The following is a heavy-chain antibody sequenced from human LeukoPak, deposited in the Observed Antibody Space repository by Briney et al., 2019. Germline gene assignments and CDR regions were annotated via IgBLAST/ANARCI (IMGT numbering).Heavy chain of an antibody. CDR2: VSGSGGTT. Sequence: GGSLRLSCAVSGFTFSSYGMSWVRQAPGKGLEWVSGVSGSGGTTYYADSVKGRFTISIDDAKSSLFLRMDNLRVDDTATYYWAKEKGAGGGYPVLDSWGRGILVTVSS. D-gene: IGHD3-16*02. J-gene: IGHJ5*01. V-gene: IGHV3-23*01. CDR3: AKEKGAGGGYPVLDS. CDR1: GFTFSSYG.